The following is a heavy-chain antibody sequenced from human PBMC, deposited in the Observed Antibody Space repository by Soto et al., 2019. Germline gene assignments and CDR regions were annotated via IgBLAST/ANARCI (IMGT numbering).Heavy chain of an antibody. J-gene: IGHJ6*03. CDR2: ISYDGSNK. CDR1: GFTFSSYG. V-gene: IGHV3-30*18. Sequence: QVQLVESGGGVVQPGRSLRLSCAASGFTFSSYGMHWVRQAPGKGLEWVAVISYDGSNKYYADSVKGRFTISRDNSKNTLYLPMNSLRAEDTAVYYCAKSYRDCYYYMDVWGKGPTVTVSS. CDR3: AKSYRDCYYYMDV. D-gene: IGHD2-2*02.